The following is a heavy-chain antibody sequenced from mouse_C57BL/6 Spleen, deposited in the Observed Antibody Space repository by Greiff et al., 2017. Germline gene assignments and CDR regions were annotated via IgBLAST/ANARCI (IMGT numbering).Heavy chain of an antibody. J-gene: IGHJ2*01. Sequence: VKLQESGAELVRPGASVKLSCKASGYTFTDYYINWVKQRPGQGLEWIARIYPGSGNTYYNEKFKGKATLTAEKSSSTAYMQLSSLTSEDSAVYFCAREFITTVVFDYWGQGTTLTVSS. D-gene: IGHD1-1*01. CDR1: GYTFTDYY. CDR3: AREFITTVVFDY. CDR2: IYPGSGNT. V-gene: IGHV1-76*01.